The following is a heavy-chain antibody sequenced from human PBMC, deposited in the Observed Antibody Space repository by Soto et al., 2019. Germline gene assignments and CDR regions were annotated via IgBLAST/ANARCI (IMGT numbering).Heavy chain of an antibody. Sequence: PSETLSLTCAVYGGSFSGYYWSWIRQPPGKGLEWIGEINHSGSTNYNPSLKSRVTISVDTSKNQFSLKLSSVTAADTAVYCCARVFGAYCGGDRPRPPKYYFDYWGQGTLVTVSS. D-gene: IGHD2-21*01. J-gene: IGHJ4*02. CDR3: ARVFGAYCGGDRPRPPKYYFDY. CDR1: GGSFSGYY. V-gene: IGHV4-34*01. CDR2: INHSGST.